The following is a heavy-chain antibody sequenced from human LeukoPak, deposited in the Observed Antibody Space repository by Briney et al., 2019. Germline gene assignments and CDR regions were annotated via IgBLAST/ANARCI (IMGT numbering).Heavy chain of an antibody. D-gene: IGHD1-26*01. CDR1: GFTFSNYW. CDR2: INTDGTT. V-gene: IGHV3-74*01. Sequence: GGPLRLSCAASGFTFSNYWMHWVRQTPGKGLLWVSRINTDGTTRYADSVKGRFTISRDNAKNTLYLQMDSLRAEDTAVYYCARGAGIVGSTTPFDYWGQGALVTVSS. CDR3: ARGAGIVGSTTPFDY. J-gene: IGHJ4*02.